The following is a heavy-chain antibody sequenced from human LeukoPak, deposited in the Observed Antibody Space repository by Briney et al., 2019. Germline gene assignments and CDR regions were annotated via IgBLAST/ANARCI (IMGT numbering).Heavy chain of an antibody. Sequence: PGGSLRLSCAASGFTFSSYEMNWVRQAPGKGLEGVSYISSSGSTIYYADSVKGRFTISRDNAKDSLYLQMNSLRAEDTAVYYCAGVGGSGAGYYYYYMDVWGKGATVTVSS. J-gene: IGHJ6*03. CDR1: GFTFSSYE. D-gene: IGHD6-19*01. V-gene: IGHV3-48*03. CDR3: AGVGGSGAGYYYYYMDV. CDR2: ISSSGSTI.